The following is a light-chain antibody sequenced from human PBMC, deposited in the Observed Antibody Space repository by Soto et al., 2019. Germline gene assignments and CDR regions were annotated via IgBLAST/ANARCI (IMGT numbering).Light chain of an antibody. J-gene: IGLJ1*01. CDR2: RNI. V-gene: IGLV1-44*01. Sequence: QSVLTQPPSASGTPGQSVTISCSGSSSNIGRNTVNWYQKFPGTAPKLLIYRNIQRHSGVPDRFSGSKFGTSASLAISGLRSEDEADYYCATWDDSLYVFGTGTKLTVL. CDR3: ATWDDSLYV. CDR1: SSNIGRNT.